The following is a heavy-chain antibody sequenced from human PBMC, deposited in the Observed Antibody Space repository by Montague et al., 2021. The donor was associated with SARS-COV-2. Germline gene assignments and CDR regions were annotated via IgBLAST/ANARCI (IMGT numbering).Heavy chain of an antibody. CDR3: ARDATMIRGVRRDYYYDYGMDV. CDR1: GDSVSSNSAA. J-gene: IGHJ6*02. D-gene: IGHD3-10*01. CDR2: TYYKSRWYN. Sequence: CAISGDSVSSNSAAWNWIRQSPSRGLEWLGRTYYKSRWYNDYAVXXRSRITINADTSKNQFSLQLNSVTPEDTGVYYCARDATMIRGVRRDYYYDYGMDVWGQGTTVTVSS. V-gene: IGHV6-1*01.